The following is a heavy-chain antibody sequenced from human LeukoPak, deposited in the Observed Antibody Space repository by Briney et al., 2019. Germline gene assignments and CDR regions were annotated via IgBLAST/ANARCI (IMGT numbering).Heavy chain of an antibody. V-gene: IGHV3-7*01. D-gene: IGHD5-18*01. Sequence: PGGSLRLSCAASGFTFSSYWMSWVRQAPGKGLEWVANIKEDGSEKYYVDSVKGRFTISRDNAKNSVYLQMHSLRAEDTAVYYCARGLRGYSYGNDAFDIWGQGTMVTVSS. J-gene: IGHJ3*02. CDR1: GFTFSSYW. CDR3: ARGLRGYSYGNDAFDI. CDR2: IKEDGSEK.